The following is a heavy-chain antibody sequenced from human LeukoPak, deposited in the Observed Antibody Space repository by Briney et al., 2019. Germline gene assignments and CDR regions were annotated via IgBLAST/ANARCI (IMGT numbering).Heavy chain of an antibody. V-gene: IGHV3-30*19. CDR1: GFAFSTYG. J-gene: IGHJ5*02. CDR3: ARALFGDFWSGYYANWFDP. Sequence: GGSLRLSCAASGFAFSTYGMHWVRQAPGKGLEWVAFISFDGSNKYFPDSVKGRFTISRDNSKNTLYLQVNSLRAEATAVYYCARALFGDFWSGYYANWFDPWGQGTLVTVSS. CDR2: ISFDGSNK. D-gene: IGHD3-3*01.